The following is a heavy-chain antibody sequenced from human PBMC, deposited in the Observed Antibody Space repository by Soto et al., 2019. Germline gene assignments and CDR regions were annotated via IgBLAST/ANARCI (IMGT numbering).Heavy chain of an antibody. CDR2: MNPNSGNT. CDR3: ARGLTGQNWFDP. Sequence: GASVKVSCKASGYTFTSYDISWVRQATGQGLEWMGWMNPNSGNTGYAQKFQGRVIMTRNTSISTAYMELSSLRSEDTAVYYCARGLTGQNWFDPWGQGTLVTVSS. CDR1: GYTFTSYD. D-gene: IGHD3-9*01. J-gene: IGHJ5*02. V-gene: IGHV1-8*01.